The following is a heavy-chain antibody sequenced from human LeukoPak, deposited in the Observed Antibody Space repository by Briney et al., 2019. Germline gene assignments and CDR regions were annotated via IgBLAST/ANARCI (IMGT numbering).Heavy chain of an antibody. D-gene: IGHD2-2*01. CDR2: ISGSGGST. J-gene: IGHJ6*03. V-gene: IGHV3-23*01. CDR1: GFTFSSYA. CDR3: AKTLGCCSSTSCSRPYMDV. Sequence: PGGSLRLXCAASGFTFSSYAMSWVRQAPGKGLEWVSAISGSGGSTYYADSVKGRFTISRDNSKNTLYLQMNSLRAEDTAVYYCAKTLGCCSSTSCSRPYMDVWGKGTTVTVSS.